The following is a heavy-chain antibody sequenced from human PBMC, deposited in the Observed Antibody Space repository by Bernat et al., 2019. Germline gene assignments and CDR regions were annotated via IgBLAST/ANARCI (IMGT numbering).Heavy chain of an antibody. CDR1: GFSLTTSGVG. J-gene: IGHJ4*02. CDR2: IDWDDDK. V-gene: IGHV2-70*12. D-gene: IGHD5-12*01. CDR3: ARGGGYDSAHDY. Sequence: QITLKESGPTLVKPTQTLTLTCTFSGFSLTTSGVGVGWIRQPPGKTLEWLALIDWDDDKYYSTSLKTRLTISKDTSKNQVVLTMTNMDPVDTATYYCARGGGYDSAHDYWGQGTLVTVSS.